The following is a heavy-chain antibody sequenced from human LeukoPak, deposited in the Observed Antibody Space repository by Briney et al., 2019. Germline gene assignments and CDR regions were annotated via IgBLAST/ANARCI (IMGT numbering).Heavy chain of an antibody. Sequence: GGSLRLSCAASGFTFSSYEMNWVRQAPGKGLEWVSYISSSGSTIYYADSVKGRFTISRDNAKNSLYLQMNSLRAEDTAVYYCARVMWRGYSYGPFDYWGQGTLVTVSS. CDR3: ARVMWRGYSYGPFDY. CDR1: GFTFSSYE. CDR2: ISSSGSTI. V-gene: IGHV3-48*03. D-gene: IGHD5-18*01. J-gene: IGHJ4*02.